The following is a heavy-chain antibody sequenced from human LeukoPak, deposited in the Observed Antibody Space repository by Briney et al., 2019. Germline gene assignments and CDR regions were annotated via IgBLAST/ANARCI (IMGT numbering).Heavy chain of an antibody. CDR3: ARVPVLRYFDWLLRKYYMDV. V-gene: IGHV1-8*01. CDR1: GYTFTSYD. J-gene: IGHJ6*03. D-gene: IGHD3-9*01. CDR2: MNPNSGNT. Sequence: ASVKVSCKASGYTFTSYDINWVRQATGQGLEWMGWMNPNSGNTGYAHKFKGRVTMARNTSISTAYMELSNLRSEDTAVYYCARVPVLRYFDWLLRKYYMDVWGKGTTVTVSS.